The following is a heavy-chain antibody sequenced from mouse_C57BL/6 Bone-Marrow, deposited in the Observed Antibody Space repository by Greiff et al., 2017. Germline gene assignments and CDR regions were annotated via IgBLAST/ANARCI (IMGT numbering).Heavy chain of an antibody. CDR3: ARRGWYDFDY. CDR2: IYPGSGNT. D-gene: IGHD2-14*01. CDR1: GYTFTDYY. J-gene: IGHJ2*01. V-gene: IGHV1-76*01. Sequence: VKLVESGAELVRPGASVKLSCKASGYTFTDYYIHWVKQRPGQGLEWIARIYPGSGNTYYNEKFKGKATLTAEKSSSTAYMQRSSLTSEDSAVYFCARRGWYDFDYWGQGTTLTVAS.